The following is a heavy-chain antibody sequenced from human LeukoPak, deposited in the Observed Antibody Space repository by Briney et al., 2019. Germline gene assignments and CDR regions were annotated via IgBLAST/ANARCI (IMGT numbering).Heavy chain of an antibody. CDR3: ARMLPGYGSGSSLGDNYFDY. CDR1: GFTFSTYA. V-gene: IGHV3-23*01. D-gene: IGHD3-10*01. J-gene: IGHJ4*02. Sequence: GGSLRLSCAASGFTFSTYAMSWVRQAPGKGLEWVSIISGSAGSTYYADSVQGRFTISRDNSKNTLYLEMNSLRAEDTAVYYCARMLPGYGSGSSLGDNYFDYWGQGTLVTVSS. CDR2: ISGSAGST.